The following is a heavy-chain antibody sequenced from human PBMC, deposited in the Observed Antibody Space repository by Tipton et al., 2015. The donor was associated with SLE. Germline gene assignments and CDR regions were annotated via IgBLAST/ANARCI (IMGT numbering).Heavy chain of an antibody. CDR1: GFTFSRHS. CDR2: IRSKANNYAT. J-gene: IGHJ3*02. CDR3: ASRTAAFDI. Sequence: GSLRLSCAASGFTFSRHSVHWVRQASGKGLEWVARIRSKANNYATAYAASVKGRFTISRDDSKNTAYLEMNSLKTEDTAVYYCASRTAAFDIWGQGTRVIVSS. V-gene: IGHV3-73*01.